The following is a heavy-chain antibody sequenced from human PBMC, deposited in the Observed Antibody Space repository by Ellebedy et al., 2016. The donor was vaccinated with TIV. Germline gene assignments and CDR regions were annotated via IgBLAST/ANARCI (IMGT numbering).Heavy chain of an antibody. D-gene: IGHD6-6*01. CDR1: GFTFSDYY. CDR3: ASGIATRRWGAFDN. V-gene: IGHV3-11*01. Sequence: GGSLRLXXAASGFTFSDYYMSWIRQAPGKGLEWVSYISSSGSTIFYTDSVRGRFSISRDNANNSLYLQMNSLRADDTAVYYCASGIATRRWGAFDNWGQGSLVTVSS. CDR2: ISSSGSTI. J-gene: IGHJ4*02.